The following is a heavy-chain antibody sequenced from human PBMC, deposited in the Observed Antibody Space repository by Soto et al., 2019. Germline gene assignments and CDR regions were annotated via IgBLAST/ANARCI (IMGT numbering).Heavy chain of an antibody. J-gene: IGHJ6*02. V-gene: IGHV3-9*01. Sequence: GGSLRLSCAASGFTFDDYAMHWVRQAPGKGLEWVSGISWNSGSIGYADSVKGRFTISRDNAKNSLYLQMNSLRAEDTALYYCAKALADYYGMDVWGQGTTVTVSS. CDR2: ISWNSGSI. CDR1: GFTFDDYA. CDR3: AKALADYYGMDV.